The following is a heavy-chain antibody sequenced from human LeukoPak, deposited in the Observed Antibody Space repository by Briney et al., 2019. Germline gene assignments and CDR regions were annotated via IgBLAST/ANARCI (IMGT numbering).Heavy chain of an antibody. Sequence: GGSLRLSCAASGFTFSSYWMSWVRQAPGKGLEWVANIKQDGSEKYYVYSVKGRFTISRDNAKKSLYLQMNSLRAEDTAVYYCGRVGAYYGSGSYSDYWGQGTLVTVSS. J-gene: IGHJ4*02. CDR3: GRVGAYYGSGSYSDY. V-gene: IGHV3-7*01. CDR1: GFTFSSYW. D-gene: IGHD3-10*01. CDR2: IKQDGSEK.